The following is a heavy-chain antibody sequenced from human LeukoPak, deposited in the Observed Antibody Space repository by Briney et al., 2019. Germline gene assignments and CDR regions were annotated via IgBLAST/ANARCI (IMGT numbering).Heavy chain of an antibody. D-gene: IGHD2-15*01. J-gene: IGHJ6*02. Sequence: GGPLRLSCAASGFTFSSYWMSWVRQAPGKGLEWVANIKQDGSEKYYVDSVKGRFTISRDNAKNSLYLQMNSLRAEDTAVYYCARGPVAPYYGLDVWGQGTTVTVSS. V-gene: IGHV3-7*03. CDR1: GFTFSSYW. CDR2: IKQDGSEK. CDR3: ARGPVAPYYGLDV.